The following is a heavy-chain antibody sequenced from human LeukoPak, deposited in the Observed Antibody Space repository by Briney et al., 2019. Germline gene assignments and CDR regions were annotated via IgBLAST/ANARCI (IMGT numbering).Heavy chain of an antibody. CDR3: ARGAVGATGAPFDY. CDR2: IYSSGST. Sequence: SETLSLTCNVSGGSISSRTSYWGWIRQPRGKGLEWIGGIYSSGSTYYNPSLKSRVIISVDTSKNQFSLKLSSVTAADTAVYSCARGAVGATGAPFDYWGQGTLVTVSS. CDR1: GGSISSRTSY. D-gene: IGHD1-26*01. J-gene: IGHJ4*02. V-gene: IGHV4-39*07.